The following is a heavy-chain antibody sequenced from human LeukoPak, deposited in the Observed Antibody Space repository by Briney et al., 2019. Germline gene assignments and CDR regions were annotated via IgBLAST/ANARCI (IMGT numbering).Heavy chain of an antibody. CDR2: IYYSGST. J-gene: IGHJ4*02. D-gene: IGHD1-26*01. CDR1: GGSISSSSYY. Sequence: SETLSLTCTVSGGSISSSSYYWGWVRQPPGKGLEWIGSIYYSGSTYYNPSLKSRVTISVDTSKNQFSLKLSSVTAADTAVYYCARWGDSGSYSDYFDYWGQGTLVTVSS. V-gene: IGHV4-39*07. CDR3: ARWGDSGSYSDYFDY.